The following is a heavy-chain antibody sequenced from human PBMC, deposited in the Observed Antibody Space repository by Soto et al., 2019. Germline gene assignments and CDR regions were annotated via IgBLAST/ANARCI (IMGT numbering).Heavy chain of an antibody. V-gene: IGHV3-33*01. J-gene: IGHJ4*02. CDR1: GFTFGSHG. CDR3: ARSYSSAWYLFDY. Sequence: QVQLVESGGGVVQPGRSLRLSCAASGFTFGSHGMHWVRQAPGKGLEWVSLIWYDGGNKYYADSVKGRFTISRDNSKNTLYLPMNSLRAEDTAVYYCARSYSSAWYLFDYWGQGSLVTVSS. CDR2: IWYDGGNK. D-gene: IGHD6-19*01.